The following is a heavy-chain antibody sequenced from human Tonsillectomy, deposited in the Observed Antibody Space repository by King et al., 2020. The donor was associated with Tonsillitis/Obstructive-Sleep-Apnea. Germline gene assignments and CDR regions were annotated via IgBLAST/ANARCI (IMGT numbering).Heavy chain of an antibody. V-gene: IGHV3-11*01. CDR1: GFTFSDYY. Sequence: VQLVESGGGLVKPGGSLRLSCAASGFTFSDYYMCWIRQAPGKGLEWVSYISRSGSIIYYADSVKGRFTISRDNAKNSLYLQMNSLRAEDTAVYYCARAPTGWELLFDYWGQGTLVTVSS. CDR3: ARAPTGWELLFDY. CDR2: ISRSGSII. J-gene: IGHJ4*02. D-gene: IGHD1-26*01.